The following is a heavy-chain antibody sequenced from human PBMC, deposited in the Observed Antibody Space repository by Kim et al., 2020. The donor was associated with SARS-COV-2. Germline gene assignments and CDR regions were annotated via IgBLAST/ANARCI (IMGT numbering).Heavy chain of an antibody. V-gene: IGHV3-23*01. D-gene: IGHD2-15*01. CDR1: GFTFSSYA. J-gene: IGHJ6*02. CDR3: AKELQALPGYYGMDV. CDR2: ISGSGGST. Sequence: GGSLRLSCAASGFTFSSYAMSWVRQAPGKGLEWVSAISGSGGSTYYADSVKGRFTISRDNSKNTLYLQMNSLRAEDTAVYYRAKELQALPGYYGMDVWGQGTTVTVSS.